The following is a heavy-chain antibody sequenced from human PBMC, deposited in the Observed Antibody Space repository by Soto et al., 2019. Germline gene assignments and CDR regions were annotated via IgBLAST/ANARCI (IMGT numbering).Heavy chain of an antibody. CDR2: ISFSSSSI. J-gene: IGHJ4*02. CDR3: ARGYGGNAVF. CDR1: GFSFSNYR. D-gene: IGHD4-17*01. V-gene: IGHV3-21*01. Sequence: EVQLVESGGGLVKPGGSLRLSCAASGFSFSNYRMNWVRQAPGKGLEWVSSISFSSSSISYAESVKGRFTVARDNAKNSLSLQMNSMRAGDTAVYYCARGYGGNAVFWGQGTQVTVSS.